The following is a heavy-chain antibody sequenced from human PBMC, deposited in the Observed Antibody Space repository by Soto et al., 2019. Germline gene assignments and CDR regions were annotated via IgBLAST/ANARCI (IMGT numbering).Heavy chain of an antibody. D-gene: IGHD5-12*01. J-gene: IGHJ4*02. V-gene: IGHV3-21*01. Sequence: EVQLVESGGGLVKPGGSLRLSCAASGFTFSSYSMNWVRQAPGKGLEWVSSISSSSSYIYYADSVKGRFTISRDNAKNSLYLQMNSLRPEDTALYYCARDRRGYSGYDSASFDYWGQGTLVTVSS. CDR3: ARDRRGYSGYDSASFDY. CDR1: GFTFSSYS. CDR2: ISSSSSYI.